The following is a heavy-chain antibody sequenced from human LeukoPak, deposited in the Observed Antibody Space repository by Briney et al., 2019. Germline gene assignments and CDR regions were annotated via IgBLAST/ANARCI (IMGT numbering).Heavy chain of an antibody. J-gene: IGHJ4*02. D-gene: IGHD2-2*01. CDR2: IYWDDNK. Sequence: SGPTLVKTTQTLTLTCTFSGFSLSTSGVGVGWIRQPPGEALEWPALIYWDDNKHYSPSLKSRLTIIKDTSKNQVVLTLTNMDPVDTATYYCALRTSYKTFDFWGQGALVTVSS. V-gene: IGHV2-5*02. CDR1: GFSLSTSGVG. CDR3: ALRTSYKTFDF.